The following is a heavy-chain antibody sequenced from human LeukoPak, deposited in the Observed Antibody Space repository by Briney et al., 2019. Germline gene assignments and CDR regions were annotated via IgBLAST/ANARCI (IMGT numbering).Heavy chain of an antibody. J-gene: IGHJ6*02. CDR1: GGSISGYY. V-gene: IGHV4-59*01. D-gene: IGHD3-16*01. CDR2: IYYSGST. CDR3: ARGLRNYYYGMDV. Sequence: SETLSLTCTVSGGSISGYYWSWIRQPPGKGLEWIGYIYYSGSTNYNPSLKSRVTISVDTSKNQFSLKLSSVTAADTAVYYCARGLRNYYYGMDVWGQGTTVTVSS.